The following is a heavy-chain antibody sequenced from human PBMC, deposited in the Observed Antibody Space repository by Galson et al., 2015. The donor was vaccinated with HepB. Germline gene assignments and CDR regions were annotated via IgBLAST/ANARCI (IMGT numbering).Heavy chain of an antibody. J-gene: IGHJ4*02. D-gene: IGHD4-17*01. V-gene: IGHV1-69*13. Sequence: SVKVSCKASGGTFSSYAISWVRQAPGQGLEWMGGIIPIFGTANYAQKFQGRVTITADESTSTAYMELSSLRSEDTAVYYCAREGRSYGDSGDYWGQGTLVTVSS. CDR3: AREGRSYGDSGDY. CDR2: IIPIFGTA. CDR1: GGTFSSYA.